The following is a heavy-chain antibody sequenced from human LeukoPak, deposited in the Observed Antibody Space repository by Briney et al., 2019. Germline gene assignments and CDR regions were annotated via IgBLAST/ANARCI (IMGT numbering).Heavy chain of an antibody. CDR3: ARSLVVGATYLYH. Sequence: PGGSLRLSCAASGFTFDDYAMHWVRQAPGKGLEGVSGISWNSGSIGYADSVKGRFTISRDNAKNSLYLQMNSLRAEDTAVYYCARSLVVGATYLYHWGQGTLVTVSS. J-gene: IGHJ5*02. CDR2: ISWNSGSI. CDR1: GFTFDDYA. D-gene: IGHD1-26*01. V-gene: IGHV3-9*01.